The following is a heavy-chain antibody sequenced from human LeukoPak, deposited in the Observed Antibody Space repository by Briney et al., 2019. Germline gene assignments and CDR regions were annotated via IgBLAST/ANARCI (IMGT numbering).Heavy chain of an antibody. CDR2: IYYSGST. CDR3: ARGVSYWFDP. D-gene: IGHD3-16*01. V-gene: IGHV4-31*03. Sequence: SETLSLTCTVSGGSISSGGYYWSWIRQHPGKGLEWTGYIYYSGSTYYNPSLKSRVTISVDTSKNQFSLKLSSVTAADTAVYYCARGVSYWFDPWGQGTLVTVSS. J-gene: IGHJ5*02. CDR1: GGSISSGGYY.